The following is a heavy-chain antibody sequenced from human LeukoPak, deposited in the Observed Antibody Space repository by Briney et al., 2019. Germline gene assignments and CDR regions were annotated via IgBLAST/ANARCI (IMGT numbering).Heavy chain of an antibody. CDR1: GFTVSGNY. J-gene: IGHJ4*02. CDR2: IYSSGST. V-gene: IGHV3-66*03. Sequence: GGSLRLSCAASGFTVSGNYMSWVRQAPGKGLEWVSVIYSSGSTYYADSVKGRFTISRDSSKNTLYLQMNSLRAEDTAVYYCAKDYGSVVPAADYWGQGTLVTVSS. D-gene: IGHD2-2*01. CDR3: AKDYGSVVPAADY.